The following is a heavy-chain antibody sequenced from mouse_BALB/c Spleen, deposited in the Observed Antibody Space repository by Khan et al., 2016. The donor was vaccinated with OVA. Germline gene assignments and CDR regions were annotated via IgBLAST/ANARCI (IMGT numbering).Heavy chain of an antibody. J-gene: IGHJ2*03. CDR2: ISYDGSD. Sequence: EVELVESGPGLVKPSQSLSLTCSVTGYSITSGYYWNWIRQFPGNKLEWMGYISYDGSDNCNPSLKNRFSITRDTSKNQFFLKLKSVTTEDTATYYCARGARATYYFEYWGQGTSLTVSS. CDR1: GYSITSGYY. CDR3: ARGARATYYFEY. V-gene: IGHV3-6*02. D-gene: IGHD3-1*01.